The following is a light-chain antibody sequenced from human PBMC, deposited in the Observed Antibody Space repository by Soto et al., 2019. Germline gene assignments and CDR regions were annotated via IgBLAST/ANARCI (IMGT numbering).Light chain of an antibody. V-gene: IGKV3-20*01. J-gene: IGKJ1*01. CDR3: QQYYASSWT. Sequence: EIVLTQSPGTLSLSPGERATLSCRASQSISSTYLACYRQKPGQAPRLLIYAASSRATGIPDRFSGSGSGTDFTLTISRLEPEDVAVYYCQQYYASSWTFGQGTRVEIQ. CDR1: QSISSTY. CDR2: AAS.